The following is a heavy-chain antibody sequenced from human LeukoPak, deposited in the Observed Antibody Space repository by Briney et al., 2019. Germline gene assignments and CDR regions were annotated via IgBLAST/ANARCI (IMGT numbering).Heavy chain of an antibody. CDR3: AKFFWNGGN. CDR1: GFTFSSYA. CDR2: ISGSGGSA. V-gene: IGHV3-23*01. Sequence: GGPLRLSCAASGFTFSSYAMSWVRQAPGKGLEWVSAISGSGGSAYYADSVKGRFTISRDNSENTLYLQMNSLRAEDTAVYYCAKFFWNGGNWGQGTLVTVSS. D-gene: IGHD1-1*01. J-gene: IGHJ4*02.